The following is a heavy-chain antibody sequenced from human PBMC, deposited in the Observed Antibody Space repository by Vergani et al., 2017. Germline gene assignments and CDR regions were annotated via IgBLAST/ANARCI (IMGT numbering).Heavy chain of an antibody. CDR2: ISWNSGSI. CDR1: GFTFSNAW. V-gene: IGHV3-9*01. J-gene: IGHJ2*01. D-gene: IGHD3-3*01. Sequence: EVQLVESGGGLVKPGGSLRLSCAASGFTFSNAWMSWVRQAPGKGLEWVSGISWNSGSIGYADSVKGRFTISRDNAKNSLYLQMNSLRAEDTALYYCAKDHYDFWSGYPNLSPFDLWGRGTLVTVSS. CDR3: AKDHYDFWSGYPNLSPFDL.